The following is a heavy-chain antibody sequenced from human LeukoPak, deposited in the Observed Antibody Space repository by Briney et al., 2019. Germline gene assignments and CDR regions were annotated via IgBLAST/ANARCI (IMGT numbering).Heavy chain of an antibody. Sequence: TGGSLRLSCAASGFTFSSYWMSWVRQAPGKGLAWVANIKQGGSEKYYVDSVKGRFTISRDNAKNSLYLQMNSLRAEDTAVYFCAKRGVVIRVILVGFHKEAYYFDSWGQGALVTVSS. CDR1: GFTFSSYW. V-gene: IGHV3-7*01. J-gene: IGHJ4*02. CDR3: AKRGVVIRVILVGFHKEAYYFDS. D-gene: IGHD3-22*01. CDR2: IKQGGSEK.